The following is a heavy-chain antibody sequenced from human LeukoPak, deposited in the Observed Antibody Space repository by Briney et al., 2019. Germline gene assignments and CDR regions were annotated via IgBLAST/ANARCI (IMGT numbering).Heavy chain of an antibody. CDR2: TSSSGSSI. CDR3: AKSFYGDRDY. J-gene: IGHJ4*02. V-gene: IGHV3-48*03. Sequence: PGGSVRLSCAASGFTFSIYEMNWVRQAPGKGLEWVSDTSSSGSSIYYADSVKGRFTISRDNAKNSLYLQMNSLRAEDTAIYYCAKSFYGDRDYWGQGTLVTVSS. D-gene: IGHD4-17*01. CDR1: GFTFSIYE.